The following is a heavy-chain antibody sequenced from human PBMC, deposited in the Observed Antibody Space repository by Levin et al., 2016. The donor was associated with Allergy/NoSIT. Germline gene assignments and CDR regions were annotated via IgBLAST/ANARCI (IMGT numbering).Heavy chain of an antibody. Sequence: SETLSLTCIVSGGSVSSRNYYWAWIRQPPGKGLEWIVSLHYTRGTYYNPSLKSRVTMSVDTSKNQFSLRLSSVTAADTAVYYCAPPPYYYDTSGTSSHYWGRGTLVTVSS. D-gene: IGHD3-22*01. CDR1: GGSVSSRNYY. V-gene: IGHV4-39*01. CDR3: APPPYYYDTSGTSSHY. CDR2: LHYTRGT. J-gene: IGHJ4*02.